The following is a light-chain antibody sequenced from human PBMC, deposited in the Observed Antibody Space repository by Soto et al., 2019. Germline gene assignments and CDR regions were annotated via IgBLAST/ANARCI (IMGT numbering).Light chain of an antibody. CDR1: QIISTY. Sequence: DIQMTQSPSSLSASVGDRVTITCRASQIISTYLNWYQQRAGLAPRLLIYAASSLQCGVPPRFSGSGSGTDFNLTIRSLRSEDFATYFCQQTYSAPPTFGQGTKVEIK. V-gene: IGKV1-39*01. J-gene: IGKJ1*01. CDR2: AAS. CDR3: QQTYSAPPT.